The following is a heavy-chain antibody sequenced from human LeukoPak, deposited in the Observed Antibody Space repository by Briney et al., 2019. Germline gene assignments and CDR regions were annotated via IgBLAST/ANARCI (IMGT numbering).Heavy chain of an antibody. D-gene: IGHD1-1*01. CDR2: IRQDGSEK. CDR1: GFTVSSNY. Sequence: PGGSLRLSCAASGFTVSSNYMSWVRQAPGKGLEWVANIRQDGSEKYYVDSVKGRFTISRDNAKNSLYLQMNSLRAEDAAVYYCAGARAGDNWNWFDPWGQGTQVTVSS. CDR3: AGARAGDNWNWFDP. J-gene: IGHJ5*02. V-gene: IGHV3-7*01.